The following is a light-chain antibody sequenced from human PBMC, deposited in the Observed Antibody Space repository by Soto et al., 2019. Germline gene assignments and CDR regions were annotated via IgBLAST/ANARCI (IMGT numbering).Light chain of an antibody. CDR3: QQYGSSPT. J-gene: IGKJ1*01. CDR1: QSVTSDY. Sequence: EIVLTQSPGTLSLSPGERATLSCRASQSVTSDYLAWYQQKPGQAPSLVIYGASSRATGIPDRFSGGGSGTDFTLIISKLEHEDFAVYYCQQYGSSPTFGQGTQVEVK. CDR2: GAS. V-gene: IGKV3-20*01.